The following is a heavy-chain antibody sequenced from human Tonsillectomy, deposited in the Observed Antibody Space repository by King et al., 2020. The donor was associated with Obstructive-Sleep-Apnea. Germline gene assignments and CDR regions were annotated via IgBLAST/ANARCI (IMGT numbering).Heavy chain of an antibody. J-gene: IGHJ6*02. CDR3: ARDGGVLRFLQALRYYGMDV. Sequence: VQLVESGGGVVQPGRSLRLSCAASGFTFSIYPIHWVRQAPGKGLEWVAVISYDGRNKYYADSVKGRFTISRDNSHNTLFLQMNSLRAEDTAVYYCARDGGVLRFLQALRYYGMDVWGQGTTVTVSS. CDR2: ISYDGRNK. D-gene: IGHD3-3*01. CDR1: GFTFSIYP. V-gene: IGHV3-30*04.